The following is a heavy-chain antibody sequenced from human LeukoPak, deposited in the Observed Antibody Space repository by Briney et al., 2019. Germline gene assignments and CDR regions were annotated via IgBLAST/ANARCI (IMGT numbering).Heavy chain of an antibody. CDR3: AKDLIVGATPLDY. CDR2: IYSGGTT. J-gene: IGHJ4*02. V-gene: IGHV3-66*01. D-gene: IGHD1-26*01. Sequence: PGGSLRLSCAASGFTVSSSYMSWVRQAPGKGLEWVSVIYSGGTTYYADSVKGRFTTSRDNSKNTLYLQMNSLRAEDTAVYYCAKDLIVGATPLDYWGQGTLVTVSS. CDR1: GFTVSSSY.